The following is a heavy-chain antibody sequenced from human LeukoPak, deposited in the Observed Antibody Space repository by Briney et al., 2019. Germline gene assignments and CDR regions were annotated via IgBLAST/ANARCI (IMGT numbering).Heavy chain of an antibody. J-gene: IGHJ4*02. CDR3: VRSDNLIITMILY. V-gene: IGHV4-59*01. Sequence: SETLSLTCTVSGGSISSYYWSWIRQPPGKGLEWIGYIYYSGSTNYNPSLKSRVTISVDTSKNQFSLKLSSVTAADTAVYYCVRSDNLIITMILYWGQGTLVTVSS. CDR1: GGSISSYY. D-gene: IGHD3-22*01. CDR2: IYYSGST.